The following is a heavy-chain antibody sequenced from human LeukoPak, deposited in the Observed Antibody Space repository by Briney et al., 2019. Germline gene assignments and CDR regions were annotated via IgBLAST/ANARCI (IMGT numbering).Heavy chain of an antibody. CDR2: ISASNGNT. CDR1: GYTFTRYG. J-gene: IGHJ4*02. CDR3: ARDHSNWNYAPDF. V-gene: IGHV1-18*01. Sequence: ASVKVSCKASGYTFTRYGISWVRQAPGQGLQWLGWISASNGNTNYAQKFRDRVTMSTDTSTGTAYLDVRSLTSDDTAVYYCARDHSNWNYAPDFWGRGTLVIVSS. D-gene: IGHD1-7*01.